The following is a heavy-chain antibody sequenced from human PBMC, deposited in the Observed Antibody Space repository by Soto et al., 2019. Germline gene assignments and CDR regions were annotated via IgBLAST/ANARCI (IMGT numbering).Heavy chain of an antibody. CDR2: IWYDGSNK. Sequence: GGSLRLSCAASGFTFSSYGMHWVRQAPGKGLEWVAVIWYDGSNKYYADSVKGRFTIPRDNSKNTLYLQMNSLRAEDTAVYYCARDNLGYCSGGSCYSWFDPWGQGTLVTVSS. D-gene: IGHD2-15*01. CDR3: ARDNLGYCSGGSCYSWFDP. J-gene: IGHJ5*02. V-gene: IGHV3-33*01. CDR1: GFTFSSYG.